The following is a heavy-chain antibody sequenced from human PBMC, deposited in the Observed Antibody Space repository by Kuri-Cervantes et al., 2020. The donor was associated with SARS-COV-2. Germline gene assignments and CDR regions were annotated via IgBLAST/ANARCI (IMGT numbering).Heavy chain of an antibody. CDR1: GGSISSYY. V-gene: IGHV4-59*01. CDR3: ARGFWTGFLFDS. CDR2: IYYGGST. J-gene: IGHJ4*02. Sequence: SETLSLTCTVSGGSISSYYWSWIRQPPGKGLEWIGYIYYGGSTTYNPALKSRVTISIDMTNNQFFLNLKGASAADTAVYYCARGFWTGFLFDSWGQGSLVTVSS. D-gene: IGHD3/OR15-3a*01.